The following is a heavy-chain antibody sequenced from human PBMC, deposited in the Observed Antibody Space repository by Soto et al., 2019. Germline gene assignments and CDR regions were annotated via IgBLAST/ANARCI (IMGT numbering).Heavy chain of an antibody. J-gene: IGHJ3*02. D-gene: IGHD2-15*01. Sequence: PGGSLRLSCAASGFTFSSYAMSWVRQAPGKGLEWVSAISGSGGSTYYADSVKGRFTISRDNSKNTLYLQMNSLRAEDTAVYYCAKDHTVLLPQRDDAFDIWGQGTMVTVSS. V-gene: IGHV3-23*01. CDR2: ISGSGGST. CDR1: GFTFSSYA. CDR3: AKDHTVLLPQRDDAFDI.